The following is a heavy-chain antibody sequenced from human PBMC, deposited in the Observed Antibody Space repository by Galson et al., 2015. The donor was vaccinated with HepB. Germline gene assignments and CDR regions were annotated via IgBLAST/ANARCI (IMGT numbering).Heavy chain of an antibody. CDR3: ARSLRWLRTNYYYYYMDV. CDR1: GFTFSSYW. V-gene: IGHV3-7*03. Sequence: SLRLSCAASGFTFSSYWMSWVRQAPGKGLEWVANIKPDGSEKYYVDSVKGRFTISRDNAKNSLYLQMNSLRAEDTAVYYCARSLRWLRTNYYYYYMDVWGKGTTVTVSS. J-gene: IGHJ6*03. CDR2: IKPDGSEK. D-gene: IGHD5-12*01.